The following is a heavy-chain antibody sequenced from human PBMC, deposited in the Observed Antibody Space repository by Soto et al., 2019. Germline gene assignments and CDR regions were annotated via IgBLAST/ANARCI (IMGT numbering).Heavy chain of an antibody. V-gene: IGHV1-69*04. CDR2: ITPILGIA. CDR3: ARGISPGRLRLVVEYFDY. D-gene: IGHD5-12*01. Sequence: GXSVKVSWKASGVGFRSYASSWVQHTPGQGLEWMGRITPILGIANYAQNFQGRVTITADKSTSTAYMELSSLRSEDTAVYYCARGISPGRLRLVVEYFDYWGKGTLVTVSS. CDR1: GVGFRSYA. J-gene: IGHJ4*02.